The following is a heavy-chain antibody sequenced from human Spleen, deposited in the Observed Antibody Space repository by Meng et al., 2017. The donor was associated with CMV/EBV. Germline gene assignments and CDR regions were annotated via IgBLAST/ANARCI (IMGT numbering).Heavy chain of an antibody. Sequence: SVKVSCKASGGTFSSYAISWVRQAPGQGLEWMGGIIPIFGTANYAQKFQGRVTITTDESTSTAYMELSSLRSEDTAVYYCTKENFYDNNLDPWGQGTLVTVSS. D-gene: IGHD3-22*01. J-gene: IGHJ5*02. CDR2: IIPIFGTA. CDR1: GGTFSSYA. V-gene: IGHV1-69*05. CDR3: TKENFYDNNLDP.